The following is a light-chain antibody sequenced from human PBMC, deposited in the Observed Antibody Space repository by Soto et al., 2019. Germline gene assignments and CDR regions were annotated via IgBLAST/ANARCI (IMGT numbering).Light chain of an antibody. CDR2: DVT. J-gene: IGLJ1*01. Sequence: QSALTQPASVSGSPGQSIAISCTGTSSDVDTYDYVSWYQQHPGQAPKLMIYDVTNRPSGVSDRFSGSKPGNTASLTISGLQAEDEADYYCTSYRSSTLFVFGTGTKLTVL. CDR1: SSDVDTYDY. CDR3: TSYRSSTLFV. V-gene: IGLV2-14*03.